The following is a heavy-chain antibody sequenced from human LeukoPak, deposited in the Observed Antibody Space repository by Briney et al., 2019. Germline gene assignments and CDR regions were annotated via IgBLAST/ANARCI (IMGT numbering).Heavy chain of an antibody. D-gene: IGHD4/OR15-4a*01. Sequence: ASVKVSCKASGYTFTAYYVHWVRQAPGQGLEWMGWINPNSGDTSSAQKFQGRVTMTRDTSISTVYMELSSLRSDDTAVYYCARDYIDPANYTPLGYWGQGTLVTVSS. CDR1: GYTFTAYY. V-gene: IGHV1-2*02. CDR2: INPNSGDT. CDR3: ARDYIDPANYTPLGY. J-gene: IGHJ4*02.